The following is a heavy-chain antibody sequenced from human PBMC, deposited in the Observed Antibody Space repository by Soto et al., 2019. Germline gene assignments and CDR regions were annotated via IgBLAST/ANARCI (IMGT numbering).Heavy chain of an antibody. D-gene: IGHD2-2*01. Sequence: GESLKISCKGSGYSFTDYRISWVRQMPGKGLEWMGRIDPSDSHINHSPSFEGHVTISADKSISTAYLQWSGLRASDSAMYYCARRRCRTTSCPRNYYGMDVWGQGTTVTVSS. V-gene: IGHV5-10-1*01. CDR1: GYSFTDYR. CDR2: IDPSDSHI. J-gene: IGHJ6*02. CDR3: ARRRCRTTSCPRNYYGMDV.